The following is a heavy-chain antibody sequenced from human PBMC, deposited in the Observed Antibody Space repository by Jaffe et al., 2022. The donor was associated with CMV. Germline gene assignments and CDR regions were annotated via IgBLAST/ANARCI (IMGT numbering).Heavy chain of an antibody. CDR3: ARIKWAPANYIFDY. Sequence: QVTLRESGPALVKPTQTLTLTCTFSGFSLSTSGMCVSWIRQPPGKALEWLARIDWDDDKYYSTSLKTRLTISKDTSKNQVVLTMTNMDPVDTATYYCARIKWAPANYIFDYWGQGTLVTVSS. CDR2: IDWDDDK. D-gene: IGHD4-4*01. CDR1: GFSLSTSGMC. V-gene: IGHV2-70*15. J-gene: IGHJ4*02.